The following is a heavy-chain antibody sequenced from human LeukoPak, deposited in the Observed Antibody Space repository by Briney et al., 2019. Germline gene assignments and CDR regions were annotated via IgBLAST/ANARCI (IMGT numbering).Heavy chain of an antibody. CDR2: INPTGGST. D-gene: IGHD6-19*01. V-gene: IGHV1-46*01. Sequence: ASVKVSFKASGYTFTNYYIHWVRQAPGQGLEWMGIINPTGGSTTYAQKFQGRVTMTRDTSTSTVYMDLSSLRFEDTAVYYCARANFEAVAGTYRYYGMDVWGQGTTVTVSS. CDR3: ARANFEAVAGTYRYYGMDV. CDR1: GYTFTNYY. J-gene: IGHJ6*02.